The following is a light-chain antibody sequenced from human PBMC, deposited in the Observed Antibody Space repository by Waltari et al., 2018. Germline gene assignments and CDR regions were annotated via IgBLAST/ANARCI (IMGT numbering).Light chain of an antibody. CDR1: SSNIGAGYD. CDR2: GNI. V-gene: IGLV1-40*01. CDR3: QSYDGNLSVWV. Sequence: QSVLTQPPSVSGAPGQRVTISCTGSSSNIGAGYDVHWYQQFPGTAPRLLIYGNINRPSGAPDRFSGSKSGTSASLAITGLQAEDEADYYCQSYDGNLSVWVFGGGTKLTVL. J-gene: IGLJ3*02.